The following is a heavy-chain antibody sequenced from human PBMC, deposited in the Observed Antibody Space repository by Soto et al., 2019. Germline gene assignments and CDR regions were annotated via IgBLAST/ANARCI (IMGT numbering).Heavy chain of an antibody. J-gene: IGHJ4*02. CDR1: GGTFSSYA. D-gene: IGHD4-17*01. Sequence: SVKVSCKASGGTFSSYAISWVRQAPGQGLEWMGGIIPIFDTANYAQKFQGRVTITADESTSTAYMELSSLRSEDTAVYYCARVLDYGDFNWPVGYWGQGTLVTVSS. CDR3: ARVLDYGDFNWPVGY. V-gene: IGHV1-69*13. CDR2: IIPIFDTA.